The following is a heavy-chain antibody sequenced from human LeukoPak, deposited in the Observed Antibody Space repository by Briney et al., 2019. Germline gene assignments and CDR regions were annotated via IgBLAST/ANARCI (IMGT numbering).Heavy chain of an antibody. CDR2: ISSYNGNT. D-gene: IGHD3-10*01. Sequence: ASVKVSCKASGYTFTSYGISWVRQAPGQGLEWMGWISSYNGNTNYAQKLQGRVTMTTDTSTSTVSMELRSLRSDDTAVYYCARDDYYGSGSGDYWGQGTLVTVSS. V-gene: IGHV1-18*01. J-gene: IGHJ4*02. CDR1: GYTFTSYG. CDR3: ARDDYYGSGSGDY.